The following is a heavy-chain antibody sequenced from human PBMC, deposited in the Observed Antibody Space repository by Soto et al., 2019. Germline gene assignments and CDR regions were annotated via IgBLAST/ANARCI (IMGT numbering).Heavy chain of an antibody. V-gene: IGHV3-23*01. J-gene: IGHJ4*02. CDR3: ARTSTGTCFDY. CDR1: GFTFSSYA. CDR2: ISGSGDST. D-gene: IGHD6-13*01. Sequence: EVQLLDSGGGLVQPGGSLRLSCAASGFTFSSYAMNWVRQAPGKGLEWVSVISGSGDSTYYADSVKGRFTISRDNSKNALYLHMDSLRTEDTAVYYCARTSTGTCFDYWGQGVLVTVSA.